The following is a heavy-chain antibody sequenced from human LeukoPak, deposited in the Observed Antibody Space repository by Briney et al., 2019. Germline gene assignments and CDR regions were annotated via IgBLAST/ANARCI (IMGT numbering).Heavy chain of an antibody. D-gene: IGHD3-3*01. V-gene: IGHV4-30-4*08. CDR1: GFTVSSNY. Sequence: LRLSCAASGFTVSSNYWSWIRQPPGKGLEWIGYIYYSGSTYYNPSLKSRVTISVDTSKNQFSLKLSSVTAADTAVYYCARVSLGTIFGVVITYYFDYWGQGTLVTVSS. J-gene: IGHJ4*02. CDR3: ARVSLGTIFGVVITYYFDY. CDR2: IYYSGST.